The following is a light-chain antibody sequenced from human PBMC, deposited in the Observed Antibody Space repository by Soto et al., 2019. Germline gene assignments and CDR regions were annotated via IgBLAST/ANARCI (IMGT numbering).Light chain of an antibody. CDR2: EVS. Sequence: QSALTQPPSASGSPGQSVTISCTGTSSDVGGYNYVSWYQQHPGKAPKLMIYEVSKRPSGVPDRFSGSKSGNTASLTVSGLQAEDEDAYYCSSYAGSNNVVFGGGTKLTVL. CDR3: SSYAGSNNVV. J-gene: IGLJ3*02. V-gene: IGLV2-8*01. CDR1: SSDVGGYNY.